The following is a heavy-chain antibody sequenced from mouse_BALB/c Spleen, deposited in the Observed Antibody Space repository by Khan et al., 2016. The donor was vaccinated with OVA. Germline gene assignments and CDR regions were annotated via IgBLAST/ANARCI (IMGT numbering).Heavy chain of an antibody. CDR2: IFPNNGGT. CDR1: GYTFTDYN. V-gene: IGHV1S29*02. CDR3: ARSDYGSFAY. D-gene: IGHD1-2*01. J-gene: IGHJ3*01. Sequence: VQLQQSGPELVKPGASVKISCKASGYTFTDYNMDWVKQSHGESLEWIGYIFPNNGGTGYNQKFKTKATLTVDNSSSTAYMELSSLTSEDSAVYYCARSDYGSFAYWGQGTLVTVSA.